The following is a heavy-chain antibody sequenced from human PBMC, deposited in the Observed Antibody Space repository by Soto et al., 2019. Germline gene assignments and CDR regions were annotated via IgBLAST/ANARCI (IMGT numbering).Heavy chain of an antibody. CDR3: ARGPGSSDWRFSYYYMDV. Sequence: QVQLVQSGAEVKKPGASVKVSCTFTSYDINWVRQAPGQGLEWMAWMNPNSGDTRYAQKLQGRVTMTRNTSSFTPYMELSSLRSEDTAVYYCARGPGSSDWRFSYYYMDVWGQGTTVTVSS. CDR1: FTSYD. CDR2: MNPNSGDT. D-gene: IGHD6-19*01. V-gene: IGHV1-8*01. J-gene: IGHJ6*02.